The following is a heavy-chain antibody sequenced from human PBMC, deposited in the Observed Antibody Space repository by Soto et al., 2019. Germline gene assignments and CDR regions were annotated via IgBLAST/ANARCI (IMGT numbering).Heavy chain of an antibody. D-gene: IGHD2-15*01. V-gene: IGHV3-30*03. CDR2: ISSDGSKK. CDR1: GFTFSNNG. Sequence: QVHLVESGGGVVQPGRSLRLSCVASGFTFSNNGIHWVRQAPGKGLEWVAVISSDGSKKYYADSVKGRFTISRDNSKDTLYLQRNSLRAEDTAVYYCAMDLYGGSSRFDYWGQGTLVSVSS. CDR3: AMDLYGGSSRFDY. J-gene: IGHJ4*02.